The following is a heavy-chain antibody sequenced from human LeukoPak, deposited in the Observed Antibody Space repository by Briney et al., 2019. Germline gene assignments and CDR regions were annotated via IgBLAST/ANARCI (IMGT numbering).Heavy chain of an antibody. J-gene: IGHJ4*02. V-gene: IGHV4-34*01. D-gene: IGHD6-13*01. CDR2: INHSGST. CDR3: ARTSSSWYLTGVYFDY. Sequence: LSETLSLTCAVYGGSFSGYYWSWIRQPPGKGLEWIGEINHSGSTNYNPSLKSRVTISVDTSKNQFSLKLSSVTAADTAVYYCARTSSSWYLTGVYFDYWGQGALVTVSS. CDR1: GGSFSGYY.